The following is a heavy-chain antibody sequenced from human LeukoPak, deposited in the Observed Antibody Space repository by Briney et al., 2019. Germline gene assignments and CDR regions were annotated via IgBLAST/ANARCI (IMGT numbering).Heavy chain of an antibody. J-gene: IGHJ6*02. D-gene: IGHD3-10*01. CDR2: IYHSGST. Sequence: SETLFLTCAVSGGSISSGGYSWTWVRQPPGKGLEWIGYIYHSGSTYYNSSLKSRVTISADRSKNQFSLKLNSVTAADTAVYYCARVTMIRGVIPYAMDVWGQGTTVTVSS. V-gene: IGHV4-30-2*01. CDR1: GGSISSGGYS. CDR3: ARVTMIRGVIPYAMDV.